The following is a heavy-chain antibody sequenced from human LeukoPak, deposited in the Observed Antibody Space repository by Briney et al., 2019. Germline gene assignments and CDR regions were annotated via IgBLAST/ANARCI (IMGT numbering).Heavy chain of an antibody. CDR2: ISHDGSNK. CDR1: GFTFSTYG. D-gene: IGHD3-3*01. J-gene: IGHJ4*02. CDR3: AKVRLGVAHGLDY. V-gene: IGHV3-30*18. Sequence: PGRSLRLSCAASGFTFSTYGMHWVRQAPGEGLEWVAVISHDGSNKYYTDSVKGRFTISRYNSKNTLHLQMNSLRTEDTAVYYCAKVRLGVAHGLDYWGQGTLVTVSS.